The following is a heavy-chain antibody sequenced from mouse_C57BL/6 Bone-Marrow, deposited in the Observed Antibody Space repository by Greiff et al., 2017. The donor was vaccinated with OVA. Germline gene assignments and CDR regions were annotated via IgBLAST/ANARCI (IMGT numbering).Heavy chain of an antibody. Sequence: LVESGPELVKPGASVKISCKASGYAFSSSWMNWVKQRPGKGLEWIGRIYPGDGDTNYNGKFKGKATLTADKSSSTAYMQLSSLTSEDSAVYFCATSRFATVKGYFDVWGTGTTVTVSS. J-gene: IGHJ1*03. CDR3: ATSRFATVKGYFDV. CDR1: GYAFSSSW. CDR2: IYPGDGDT. D-gene: IGHD1-1*01. V-gene: IGHV1-82*01.